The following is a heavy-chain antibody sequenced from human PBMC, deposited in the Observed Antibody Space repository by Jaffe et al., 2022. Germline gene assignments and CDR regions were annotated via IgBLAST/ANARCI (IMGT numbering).Heavy chain of an antibody. CDR2: ISAYNGNT. CDR3: ARVHRRFLEWLLTADSTPADY. J-gene: IGHJ4*02. CDR1: GYTFTSYG. V-gene: IGHV1-18*01. Sequence: QVQLVQSGAEVKKPGASVKVSCKASGYTFTSYGISWVRQAPGQGLEWMGWISAYNGNTNYAQKLQGRVTMTTDTSTSTAYMELRSLRSDDTAVYYCARVHRRFLEWLLTADSTPADYWGQGTLVTVSS. D-gene: IGHD3-3*01.